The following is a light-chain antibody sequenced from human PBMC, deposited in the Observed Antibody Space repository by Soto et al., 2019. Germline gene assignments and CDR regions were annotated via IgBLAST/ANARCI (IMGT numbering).Light chain of an antibody. J-gene: IGKJ2*01. CDR1: QSTTNY. CDR3: QQSDSYPYT. CDR2: AAS. V-gene: IGKV1-39*01. Sequence: DIQMTQSPSSLSVFVGDRVTITCRASQSTTNYLNWYQQKPGKAPKLLVYAASSLQSGVPSRFSGNGSGTDFTLTISSLQPEDFASYYCQQSDSYPYTFGQGTKLEIK.